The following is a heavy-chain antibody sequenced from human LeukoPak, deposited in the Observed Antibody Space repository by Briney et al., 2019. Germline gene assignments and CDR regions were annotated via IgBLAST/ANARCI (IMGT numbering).Heavy chain of an antibody. CDR2: IYYSGST. CDR1: GGSISRYY. D-gene: IGHD6-13*01. CDR3: ARERRHSSSWCFDY. V-gene: IGHV4-59*12. J-gene: IGHJ4*02. Sequence: SETLSLTCTGSGGSISRYYWSWIRQPPGKGLEWIGYIYYSGSTNYNPSLKSRVTISVDTSKNQFSLKLSSVTAADTAVYYCARERRHSSSWCFDYWGQGTLVTVSS.